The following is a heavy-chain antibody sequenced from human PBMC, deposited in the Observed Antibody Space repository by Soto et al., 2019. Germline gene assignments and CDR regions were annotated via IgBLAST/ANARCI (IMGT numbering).Heavy chain of an antibody. CDR3: AREFSVTWDY. Sequence: GESLKISCKGSGYSFTNYWISWVRQMPGKGLEWMGRIDPSDSYSNYSPSFQGHVTIPADKSISTAYLQWSSLKASDTAMYYCAREFSVTWDYWGQGTLVTVSS. D-gene: IGHD1-26*01. CDR2: IDPSDSYS. V-gene: IGHV5-10-1*01. J-gene: IGHJ4*02. CDR1: GYSFTNYW.